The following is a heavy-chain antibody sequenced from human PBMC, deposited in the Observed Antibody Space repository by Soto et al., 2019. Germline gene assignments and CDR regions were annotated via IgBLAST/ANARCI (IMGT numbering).Heavy chain of an antibody. D-gene: IGHD6-13*01. CDR2: IYYSGST. CDR1: GGSISGSSYY. J-gene: IGHJ4*02. V-gene: IGHV4-39*01. CDR3: TRHEGGAAADRPLDY. Sequence: PSETLSLTCTVSGGSISGSSYYWGWIRQPPGKGLEWIGSIYYSGSTHNTPSLKSRVTMSVDTYTNQFSLKLNSVTAADTAVYYCTRHEGGAAADRPLDYWGQGTLVTVSS.